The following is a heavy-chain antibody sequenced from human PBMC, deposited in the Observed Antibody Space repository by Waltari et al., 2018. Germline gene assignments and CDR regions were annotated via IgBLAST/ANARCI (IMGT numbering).Heavy chain of an antibody. J-gene: IGHJ4*02. CDR2: ISYDGNTK. CDR1: GFTFSSYA. V-gene: IGHV3-30-3*01. CDR3: ARESMSSYFFDY. D-gene: IGHD2-21*01. Sequence: VQLVESGGGVVQPGRSLRLSCAVSGFTFSSYAMHWVRPAQGKGLEWVAVISYDGNTKFYADSVEGRFTISRDNSKNTLYLQMNSLRAEDTAVFYCARESMSSYFFDYWGQGTLVTVSS.